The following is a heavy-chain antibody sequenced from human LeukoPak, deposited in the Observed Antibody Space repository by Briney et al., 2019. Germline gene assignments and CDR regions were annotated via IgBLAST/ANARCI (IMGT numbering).Heavy chain of an antibody. CDR1: GFSFISYG. CDR2: IPDDGRNK. J-gene: IGHJ4*02. D-gene: IGHD4-17*01. CDR3: AKRPSDYGDYVTYFDY. V-gene: IGHV3-30*18. Sequence: GGSLRLSCAASGFSFISYGMHWVRQAPGKGLEWVGVIPDDGRNKKYADSVKGRFTISRDNSKDTLYLQMNSLRDEDTAVYYCAKRPSDYGDYVTYFDYWGQGTLATVSS.